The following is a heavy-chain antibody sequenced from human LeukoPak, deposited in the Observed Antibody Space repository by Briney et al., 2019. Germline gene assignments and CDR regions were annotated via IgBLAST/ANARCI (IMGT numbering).Heavy chain of an antibody. CDR3: ARDRGVFSSSPGDY. CDR1: GFTFSSYA. D-gene: IGHD6-13*01. J-gene: IGHJ4*02. Sequence: GGSLRLSCAASGFTFSSYAMHWVRQAPGKGLEWVAVISYDGSNKYYADSVKGRFTISRDNSKNTLYLQMNSLRAEDTAVYYCARDRGVFSSSPGDYWGQGTLVTVSS. V-gene: IGHV3-30-3*01. CDR2: ISYDGSNK.